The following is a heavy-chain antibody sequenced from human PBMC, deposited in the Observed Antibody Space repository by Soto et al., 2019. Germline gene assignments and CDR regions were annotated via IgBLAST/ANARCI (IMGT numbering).Heavy chain of an antibody. J-gene: IGHJ6*02. D-gene: IGHD3-3*01. CDR3: ARQYYNFWSGFNYGMDV. CDR2: NYGNDDK. V-gene: IGHV2-5*01. CDR1: GFSLSSGGVG. Sequence: QITLTESGPPLVRPTQTLTLTCTFSGFSLSSGGVGVAWIRQPPGGALEWLALNYGNDDKRYNPSLMSRLTITQDTSKTQVVFSLTNMDPVDTATYYCARQYYNFWSGFNYGMDVWGQGTTVTVSS.